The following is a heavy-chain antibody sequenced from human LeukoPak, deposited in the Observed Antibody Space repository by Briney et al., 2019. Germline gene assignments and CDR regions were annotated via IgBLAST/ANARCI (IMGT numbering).Heavy chain of an antibody. CDR3: ARVKPGGSSTSFDP. CDR1: GGPISSGSYY. J-gene: IGHJ5*02. D-gene: IGHD2-15*01. V-gene: IGHV4-61*02. Sequence: SETLSLTCTVSGGPISSGSYYWSWIRQPAGKGLEWIGRIYTSGSTNYNPSLKSRVTMSVDTSKNQFSLRLTSMTAADTAVYYCARVKPGGSSTSFDPWGQGTLVTVSS. CDR2: IYTSGST.